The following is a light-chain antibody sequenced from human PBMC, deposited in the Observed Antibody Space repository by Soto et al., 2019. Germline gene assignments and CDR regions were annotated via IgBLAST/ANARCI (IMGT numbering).Light chain of an antibody. J-gene: IGLJ2*01. CDR3: RSYAGSNIMV. CDR1: SSDVGGYNY. CDR2: EVN. Sequence: QSVLTQPPSASGSPGQSVTVSCTGTSSDVGGYNYVSWYQQHPGKAPKLMIYEVNKRPSGVPDRFSGAKSGNTASLTVSGLQSEDEADYYCRSYAGSNIMVFGGGTKVTVL. V-gene: IGLV2-8*01.